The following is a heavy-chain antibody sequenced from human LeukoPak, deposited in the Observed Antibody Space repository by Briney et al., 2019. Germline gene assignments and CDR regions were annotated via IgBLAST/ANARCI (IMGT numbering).Heavy chain of an antibody. CDR2: IHYSGST. D-gene: IGHD6-19*01. CDR3: ARRGSSGHYMDV. J-gene: IGHJ6*03. Sequence: SETVSLTCTVSGGSISSSCYNWGWIRQPPGKGLEWIGNIHYSGSTYYNPSLDSRVTISADTSKNQFSLKLNSVTVADTAVYYCARRGSSGHYMDVWGKGTTVTVSS. V-gene: IGHV4-39*01. CDR1: GGSISSSCYN.